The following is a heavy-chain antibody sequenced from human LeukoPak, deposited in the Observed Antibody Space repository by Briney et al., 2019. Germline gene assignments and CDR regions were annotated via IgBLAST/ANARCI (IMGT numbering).Heavy chain of an antibody. Sequence: PGGSLRLSCAASGFTFSSYGMHGVRQAPGKGLEWVAVISYDGSNKYYADSVKGRFTISRDNSKNTLYLQMNSLRAEDTAVYYCAKDRPDILTVDYYYYGMDVWGQGTTVTVSS. CDR2: ISYDGSNK. D-gene: IGHD3-9*01. CDR3: AKDRPDILTVDYYYYGMDV. CDR1: GFTFSSYG. J-gene: IGHJ6*02. V-gene: IGHV3-30*18.